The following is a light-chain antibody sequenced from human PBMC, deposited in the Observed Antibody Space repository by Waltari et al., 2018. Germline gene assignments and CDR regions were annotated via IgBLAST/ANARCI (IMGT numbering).Light chain of an antibody. CDR3: QSFDASLGYV. CDR1: SSNIGAHYD. V-gene: IGLV1-40*01. Sequence: QSVLTQPPSMSGAPGQRVTISCTGSSSNIGAHYDVHWYQQLPETSPNLLIYPNHNRPSQVPYRFPDSKYRTSAFLAIAGLQPEDEADYYCQSFDASLGYVFGTGTRVTVL. CDR2: PNH. J-gene: IGLJ1*01.